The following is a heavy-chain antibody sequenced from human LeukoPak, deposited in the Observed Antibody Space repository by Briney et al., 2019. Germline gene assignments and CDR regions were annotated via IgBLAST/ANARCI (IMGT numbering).Heavy chain of an antibody. J-gene: IGHJ3*02. CDR3: ARDNSPWAFDI. CDR1: GGSISSSSYY. V-gene: IGHV4-39*07. D-gene: IGHD2/OR15-2a*01. Sequence: SETLSLTCTVSGGSISSSSYYWGWIRQPPGKGLEWIGSIYYSGSTYYNPSLKSRVTISVDTSKNQFSLKLSSVTAADTAVYYCARDNSPWAFDIWGQGTMVTVSS. CDR2: IYYSGST.